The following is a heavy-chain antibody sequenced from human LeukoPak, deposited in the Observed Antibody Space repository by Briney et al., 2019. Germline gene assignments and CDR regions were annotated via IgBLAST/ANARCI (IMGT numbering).Heavy chain of an antibody. Sequence: SETLSLTCTVSGGSISSGDYYWSWIRQPPGKGLEWIGYIYYSGSTYYNPSLKSRVTISVDTSKNQFSLKLSSVTAADTAVYYCARGSGWPRIHPADWGQGTLVTVSS. CDR2: IYYSGST. CDR1: GGSISSGDYY. CDR3: ARGSGWPRIHPAD. D-gene: IGHD6-19*01. V-gene: IGHV4-30-4*01. J-gene: IGHJ4*02.